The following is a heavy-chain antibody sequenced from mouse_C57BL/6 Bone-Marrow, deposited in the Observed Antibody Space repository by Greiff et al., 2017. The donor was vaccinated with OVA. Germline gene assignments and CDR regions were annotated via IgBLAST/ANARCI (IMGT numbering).Heavy chain of an antibody. CDR2: IFPGSGST. CDR1: GYTFTDYY. J-gene: IGHJ1*03. D-gene: IGHD2-3*01. Sequence: VKLKQSGPELVKPGASVKISCKASGYTFTDYYINWVKQRPGQGLEWIGWIFPGSGSTYYNEKFKGKATLTVDKSSSTAYMLLSSLTSEDSAVYFCARYDGYPLYWYFDVWGTGTTVTVSS. CDR3: ARYDGYPLYWYFDV. V-gene: IGHV1-75*01.